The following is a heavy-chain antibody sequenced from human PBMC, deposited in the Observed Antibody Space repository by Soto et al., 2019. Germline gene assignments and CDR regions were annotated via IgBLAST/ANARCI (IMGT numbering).Heavy chain of an antibody. Sequence: QVQLVQSGAEVKKPGSSVKVSCKASGGTFSSYAISWVRQAPGQGLEWMGGIIPIFGTANYAQKFQGRVTITADESTSTAYMELSSLRAEDTAVYYCARVEYPGVRENNWFDPWGQGTLVTVSS. J-gene: IGHJ5*02. V-gene: IGHV1-69*01. CDR2: IIPIFGTA. D-gene: IGHD3-10*01. CDR3: ARVEYPGVRENNWFDP. CDR1: GGTFSSYA.